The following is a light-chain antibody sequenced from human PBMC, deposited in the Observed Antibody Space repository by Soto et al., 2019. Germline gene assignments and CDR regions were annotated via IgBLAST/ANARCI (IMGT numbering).Light chain of an antibody. CDR3: QQYNSFRT. Sequence: DIQMTQSPSTLSASVGDRVTITCRASQSISSWLAWYQQKPGKAPKLLIYQASTLGSGVSSRFSGSGSGTEFTLTISSLQPDDFATYYCQQYNSFRTFGQGTKVEIK. V-gene: IGKV1-5*03. CDR2: QAS. CDR1: QSISSW. J-gene: IGKJ1*01.